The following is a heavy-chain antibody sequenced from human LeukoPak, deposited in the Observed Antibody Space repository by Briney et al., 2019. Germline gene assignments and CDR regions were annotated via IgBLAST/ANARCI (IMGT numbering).Heavy chain of an antibody. Sequence: MGWIRTSTGSPTYAQGFTGRFVFSLDTSVNTAYLQISSLKAEDTAVYYCARDLDSAAFDIWGQGTMVTVSS. J-gene: IGHJ3*02. CDR3: ARDLDSAAFDI. D-gene: IGHD2-15*01. V-gene: IGHV7-4-1*02. CDR2: IRTSTGSP.